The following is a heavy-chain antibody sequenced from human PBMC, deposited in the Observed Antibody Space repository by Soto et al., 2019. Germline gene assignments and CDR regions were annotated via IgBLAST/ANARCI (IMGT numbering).Heavy chain of an antibody. CDR1: GFTFSNAW. V-gene: IGHV3-15*07. Sequence: GGSLRLSCAASGFTFSNAWMNWVRQAPGKGLEWVGRIKTKTDCGAKDYAAPVKGRFTISREDSKNTLYLQMNSLKTEDTAVYYCTTVLFTIPWFDPWGQGTLVTVSS. CDR2: IKTKTDCGAK. D-gene: IGHD2-21*01. J-gene: IGHJ5*02. CDR3: TTVLFTIPWFDP.